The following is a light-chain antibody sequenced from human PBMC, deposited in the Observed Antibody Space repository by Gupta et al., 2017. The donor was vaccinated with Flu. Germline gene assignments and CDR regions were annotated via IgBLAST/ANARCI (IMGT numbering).Light chain of an antibody. CDR2: DAS. Sequence: SPATLSLSPGERATRSCRASQSVSNYLAWYQQKPGQAPRLLIYDASNRATGIPARFSGSGSGTDFTLTISSLEPEDFAVYYCQQRRIWLTFGGGTKVELK. CDR3: QQRRIWLT. V-gene: IGKV3-11*01. CDR1: QSVSNY. J-gene: IGKJ4*01.